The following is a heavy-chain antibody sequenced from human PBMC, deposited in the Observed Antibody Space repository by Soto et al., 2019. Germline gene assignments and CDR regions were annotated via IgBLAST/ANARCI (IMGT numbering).Heavy chain of an antibody. CDR2: ISGSGGST. CDR1: GITFSTYA. CDR3: AKDMVGDSSGWYPSYYYYGMDV. D-gene: IGHD6-19*01. Sequence: GSLRLSCAASGITFSTYAMSWVRQAPGKGLEWVSAISGSGGSTYYADSVKGRFTISRDNSKNTLYLQMNSLRAEDTAVYYCAKDMVGDSSGWYPSYYYYGMDVWGQGTTVTAP. V-gene: IGHV3-23*01. J-gene: IGHJ6*02.